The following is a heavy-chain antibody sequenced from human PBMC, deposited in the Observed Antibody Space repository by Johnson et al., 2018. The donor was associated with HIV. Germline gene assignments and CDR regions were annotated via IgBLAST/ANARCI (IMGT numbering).Heavy chain of an antibody. V-gene: IGHV3-7*01. CDR1: GFTFSSNW. Sequence: VQLVESGGGVVQPGRSLRLSCAVSGFTFSSNWMSWVRQAPGKGLEWVANIKQDGSDKNYVDSVKGRFTISRDNAKNSLYLQMNSLRPEDTAVYYCARERWSAYYGAFDIWGQGTMVTVSS. D-gene: IGHD3-3*01. CDR2: IKQDGSDK. CDR3: ARERWSAYYGAFDI. J-gene: IGHJ3*02.